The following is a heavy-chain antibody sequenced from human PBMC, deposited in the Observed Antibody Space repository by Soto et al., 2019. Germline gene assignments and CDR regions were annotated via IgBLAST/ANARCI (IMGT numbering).Heavy chain of an antibody. CDR1: GFTVSSNY. Sequence: GGSLRLSCAASGFTVSSNYVSWVRQAPGKGLEWVSVIYSGGSTYYADSVKGRFTISRDNSKNTLYLQMNSLRAEDTAVYYCATQTPYYDILTGPNDYWGQGTQVTVSS. D-gene: IGHD3-9*01. V-gene: IGHV3-53*01. J-gene: IGHJ4*02. CDR3: ATQTPYYDILTGPNDY. CDR2: IYSGGST.